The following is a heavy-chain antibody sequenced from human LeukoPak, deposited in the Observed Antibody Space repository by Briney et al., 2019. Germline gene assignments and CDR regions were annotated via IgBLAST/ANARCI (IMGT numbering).Heavy chain of an antibody. CDR2: IDTSGST. J-gene: IGHJ4*02. CDR1: GGSISDYY. CDR3: ARDRADFWSGYYIDY. D-gene: IGHD3-3*01. V-gene: IGHV4-4*07. Sequence: SETLSLTCSVSGGSISDYYWSWIRQPAGKGLEWIGRIDTSGSTNYNPSLKSRVTMSVDTSKNQFSLKLSSVTAGDTAVYYCARDRADFWSGYYIDYWGQGILVTVSS.